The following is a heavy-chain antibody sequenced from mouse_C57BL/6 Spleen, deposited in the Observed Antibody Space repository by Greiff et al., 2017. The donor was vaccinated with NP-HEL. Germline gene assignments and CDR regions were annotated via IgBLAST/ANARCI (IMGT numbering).Heavy chain of an antibody. CDR1: GYTFTDYY. V-gene: IGHV1-26*01. CDR3: ARPLRYQRGAMDY. Sequence: EVQLQQSGPELVKPGASVKISCKASGYTFTDYYMNWVKQSHGKSLEWIGDINPNNGGTSYNQKFKGKATLTVDKSSSTAYMELRSLTSEDSAVYYCARPLRYQRGAMDYWGQGTSVTVSS. D-gene: IGHD1-1*01. J-gene: IGHJ4*01. CDR2: INPNNGGT.